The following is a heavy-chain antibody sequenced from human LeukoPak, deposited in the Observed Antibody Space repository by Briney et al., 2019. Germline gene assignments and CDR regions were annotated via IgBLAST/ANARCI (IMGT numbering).Heavy chain of an antibody. CDR3: AKAPPGSGRYFDY. Sequence: PGGSLRLSCAASGFTFSSYGMHWVRQAPGKGLEWVAVISYDGSNKYYADSVKGRFTISRDNSKNTLYLQMNSLRAEDTAVYYCAKAPPGSGRYFDYWGQGTLVTVSS. J-gene: IGHJ4*02. CDR1: GFTFSSYG. V-gene: IGHV3-30*18. CDR2: ISYDGSNK. D-gene: IGHD6-19*01.